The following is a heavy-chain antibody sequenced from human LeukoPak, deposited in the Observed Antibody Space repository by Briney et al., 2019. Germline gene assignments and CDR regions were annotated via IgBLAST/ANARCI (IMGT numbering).Heavy chain of an antibody. CDR3: AREVPGDPMDV. J-gene: IGHJ6*03. V-gene: IGHV3-7*01. Sequence: GGSLRLSCAASGFTLSSYWMSWVRQAPGKGLEWVANIKQDGSEKYYVDSVKGRFTISRDNAKNSLYLQMNSLRAEDTAVYYCAREVPGDPMDVWGKGTTVTVSS. D-gene: IGHD3-16*01. CDR2: IKQDGSEK. CDR1: GFTLSSYW.